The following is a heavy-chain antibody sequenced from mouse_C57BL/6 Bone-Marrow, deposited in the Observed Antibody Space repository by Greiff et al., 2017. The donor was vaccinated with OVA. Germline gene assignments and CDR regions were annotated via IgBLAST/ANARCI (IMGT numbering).Heavy chain of an antibody. J-gene: IGHJ3*01. CDR3: ARTGAFAY. V-gene: IGHV1-82*01. Sequence: VQLQQSGPELVKPGASVKISCKASGYAFSSSWMNWVKQRPGKGLEWIGRIYPGDGDTNYNGKFKGKATLTADKSSSTAYMQLSSLTSEDSAVYFCARTGAFAYWGQGTLVTVSA. CDR2: IYPGDGDT. D-gene: IGHD4-1*01. CDR1: GYAFSSSW.